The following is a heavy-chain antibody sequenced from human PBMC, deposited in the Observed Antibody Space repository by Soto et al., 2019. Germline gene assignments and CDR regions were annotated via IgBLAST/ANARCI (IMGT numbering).Heavy chain of an antibody. CDR2: ISAYTGNT. D-gene: IGHD4-17*01. Sequence: QVQLVQTGGEVKKPGASVKVSCKASGYILNSFGISWVRQAPGQGLEWMGWISAYTGNTKYAQNFHGRVTMTTDTSTSTAYMELRSLRSDDTAVYYCARRWTTGEIDYWGHGTLVTVSS. V-gene: IGHV1-18*01. CDR1: GYILNSFG. J-gene: IGHJ4*01. CDR3: ARRWTTGEIDY.